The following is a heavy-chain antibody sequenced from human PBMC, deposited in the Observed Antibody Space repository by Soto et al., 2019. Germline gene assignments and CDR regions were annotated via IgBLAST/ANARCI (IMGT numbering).Heavy chain of an antibody. CDR3: AGGGYYDFWCGYSYYYYGMDV. D-gene: IGHD3-3*01. J-gene: IGHJ6*02. CDR1: GGTFSSYA. CDR2: IIPIFGTA. Sequence: QVQLVQSGAEVKKPGSSVKVSCKASGGTFSSYAISWVRQAHGQGLEWMGGIIPIFGTANYAQKFQGRVTITADESTSTAYMELSSLRSEDTAVYYCAGGGYYDFWCGYSYYYYGMDVWFQGTTVTVSS. V-gene: IGHV1-69*01.